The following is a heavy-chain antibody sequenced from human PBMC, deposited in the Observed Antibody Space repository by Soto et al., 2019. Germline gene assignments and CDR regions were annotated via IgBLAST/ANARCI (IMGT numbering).Heavy chain of an antibody. CDR1: GFTFSNAW. D-gene: IGHD2-21*01. Sequence: EVQLVESGGGLVKPGGSLRLSCAASGFTFSNAWMSWVRQAPGKGLEWVGRIKSKTDGGTTDYAAPVKGRFTISRDDSKNTLYLQMNSLRAEDTAVYYCARDDWDRARKGSYYYGMDVWGQGTTVTVSS. V-gene: IGHV3-15*01. CDR3: ARDDWDRARKGSYYYGMDV. CDR2: IKSKTDGGTT. J-gene: IGHJ6*02.